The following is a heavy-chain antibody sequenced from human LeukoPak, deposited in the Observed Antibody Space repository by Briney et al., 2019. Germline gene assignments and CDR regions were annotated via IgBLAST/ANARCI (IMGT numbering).Heavy chain of an antibody. D-gene: IGHD2-21*02. Sequence: ASVKVSCKASGYTFTSYDINWVRQATGQGLEWMGWMTPNSGNTGYAQKFQGRVTMTRNTSISTAYMELSSLRSEDTAVYYCARDSHYCGGDCYSDYWGQGTLVTVSS. CDR2: MTPNSGNT. J-gene: IGHJ4*02. CDR1: GYTFTSYD. CDR3: ARDSHYCGGDCYSDY. V-gene: IGHV1-8*01.